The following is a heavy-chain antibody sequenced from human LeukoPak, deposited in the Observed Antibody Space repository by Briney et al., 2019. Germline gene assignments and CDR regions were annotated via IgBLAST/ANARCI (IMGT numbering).Heavy chain of an antibody. J-gene: IGHJ4*02. CDR2: ISYDGSNK. Sequence: PGGSLRLSCSASGFSFSRYDMHWGRQAPGKGLEWVAVISYDGSNKYYADSVKGRFTISRDNSKNTLYLQMNSLTVEDTAVYYCAKDRRLDYGSGSSYDYWGQGTLVTVSS. CDR3: AKDRRLDYGSGSSYDY. V-gene: IGHV3-30*18. D-gene: IGHD3-10*01. CDR1: GFSFSRYD.